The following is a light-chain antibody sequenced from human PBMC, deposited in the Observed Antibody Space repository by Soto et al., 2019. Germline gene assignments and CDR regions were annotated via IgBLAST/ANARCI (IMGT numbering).Light chain of an antibody. CDR3: VLSMGSGIWV. Sequence: QTVVTQEPSFSVSPGGTVTLTCGLSSGSVSTSYFPSWYQKTPGQAPRTLIYNTNTRSSGVPGRFSGSILGNKAALTITGAQADDESDSSCVLSMGSGIWVFGGGTQLTVL. J-gene: IGLJ3*02. CDR1: SGSVSTSYF. V-gene: IGLV8-61*01. CDR2: NTN.